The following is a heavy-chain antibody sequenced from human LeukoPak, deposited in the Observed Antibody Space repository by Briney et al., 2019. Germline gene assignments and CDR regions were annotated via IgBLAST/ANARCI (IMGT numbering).Heavy chain of an antibody. Sequence: PGGSLRLSCAASGFTFSSYGMHWVRQAPGKGLEWVAFIRYDGSNKYYADSVKGRFTISRDNSKNTLYLQMNSLRAEDTAVYYRAKDHTVTRYYYYYYYMDVWGKGTTVTISS. CDR1: GFTFSSYG. CDR2: IRYDGSNK. J-gene: IGHJ6*03. V-gene: IGHV3-30*02. CDR3: AKDHTVTRYYYYYYYMDV. D-gene: IGHD4-17*01.